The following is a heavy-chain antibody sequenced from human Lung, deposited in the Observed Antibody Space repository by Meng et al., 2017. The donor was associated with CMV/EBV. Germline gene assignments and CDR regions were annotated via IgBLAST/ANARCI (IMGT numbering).Heavy chain of an antibody. J-gene: IGHJ6*02. Sequence: SVKVSXKASGGTFSSYTISWVRQAPGQGLEWMGRIIPILGIANYAQKFQGRVTITADKSTSTAYMELSSLRSEDTAVYYCARDSTIFGVVGGGMDVWGQGTTVTVSS. CDR2: IIPILGIA. CDR1: GGTFSSYT. D-gene: IGHD3-3*01. CDR3: ARDSTIFGVVGGGMDV. V-gene: IGHV1-69*04.